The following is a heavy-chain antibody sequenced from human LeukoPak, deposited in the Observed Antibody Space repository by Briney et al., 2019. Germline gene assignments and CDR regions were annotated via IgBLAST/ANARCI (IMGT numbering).Heavy chain of an antibody. CDR2: VYDSGST. Sequence: SETLSLTCTVSGGSISGSGYYWGWIRQPPGKGLEWIGSVYDSGSTYYNPSLKSRVTIHVDTSKNQFSLRLSSVTAADTAEYYCARHGGAAAGLDYCGQGILVTLSS. J-gene: IGHJ4*02. V-gene: IGHV4-39*01. CDR1: GGSISGSGYY. D-gene: IGHD6-13*01. CDR3: ARHGGAAAGLDY.